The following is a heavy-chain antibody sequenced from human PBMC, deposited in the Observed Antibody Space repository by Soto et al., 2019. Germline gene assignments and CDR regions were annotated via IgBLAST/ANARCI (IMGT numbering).Heavy chain of an antibody. CDR1: GFTFDDYA. J-gene: IGHJ4*02. Sequence: EVRLVESGGGLVQPGRSLRLSCAASGFTFDDYAMHWVRQAPGKGLEWVSLINYNSISIGYADSVRGRFTISRDNAKNSLHLQMNSLRIEDTCYYFCAKDIGVTDITGMLDEWGRGTLVIVSS. V-gene: IGHV3-9*01. D-gene: IGHD1-20*01. CDR3: AKDIGVTDITGMLDE. CDR2: INYNSISI.